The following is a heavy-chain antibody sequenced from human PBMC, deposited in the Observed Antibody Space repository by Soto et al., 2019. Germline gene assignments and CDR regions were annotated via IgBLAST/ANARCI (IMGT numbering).Heavy chain of an antibody. CDR1: GYTFTSYD. Sequence: QVQLVQSGAEVKKPGASVKVSCKASGYTFTSYDINWVRQATGQGLEWMGWMNPNSANTGYAQKFQGRLTMTRSTSRSTADMELSSRRSYDTAVYYCAIEGVRGMDVWGQGTTVTVSS. D-gene: IGHD3-16*01. J-gene: IGHJ6*02. V-gene: IGHV1-8*01. CDR2: MNPNSANT. CDR3: AIEGVRGMDV.